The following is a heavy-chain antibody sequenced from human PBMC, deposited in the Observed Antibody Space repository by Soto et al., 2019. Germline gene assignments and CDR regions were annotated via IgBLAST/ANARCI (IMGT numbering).Heavy chain of an antibody. CDR1: GGSISTSSYY. D-gene: IGHD3-3*01. V-gene: IGHV4-31*03. CDR3: ARLSRSERGYYGQ. J-gene: IGHJ4*02. Sequence: SETLSLTCSVSGGSISTSSYYWSWIRQHPGKGLEWIGYIYYSGSTNYNPSLKSRVTISLDRSENRFSLKLSSLTAADTAVYYCARLSRSERGYYGQWGQGTLVTVSS. CDR2: IYYSGST.